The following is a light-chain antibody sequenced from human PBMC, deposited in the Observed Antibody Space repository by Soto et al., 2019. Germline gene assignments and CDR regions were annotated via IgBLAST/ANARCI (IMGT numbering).Light chain of an antibody. Sequence: QSALTQPASVSGSPGQSITISCTGTSSDVGDYKYVSWYQQHPDKAPKLMIYVVSNRPSGVSNRFSGSKSGNTASLTISGLQADDGAEYYCALYTSSDTPYVFGTGTKLTVL. J-gene: IGLJ1*01. CDR1: SSDVGDYKY. CDR3: ALYTSSDTPYV. CDR2: VVS. V-gene: IGLV2-14*01.